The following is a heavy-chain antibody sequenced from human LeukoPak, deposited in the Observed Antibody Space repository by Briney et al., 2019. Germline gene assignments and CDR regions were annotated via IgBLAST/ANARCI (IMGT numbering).Heavy chain of an antibody. CDR2: ISSSSSYI. CDR1: GFTFSSYS. CDR3: ARWGSSGWYNVAYFDY. J-gene: IGHJ4*02. Sequence: GGSLRLSCVASGFTFSSYSMNWVRQAPGKGLEWVSSISSSSSYIYYADSVKGRFTISRDNAKNSLYLQMNSLRAEDTALYYCARWGSSGWYNVAYFDYWGQGTLVTVSS. D-gene: IGHD6-19*01. V-gene: IGHV3-21*04.